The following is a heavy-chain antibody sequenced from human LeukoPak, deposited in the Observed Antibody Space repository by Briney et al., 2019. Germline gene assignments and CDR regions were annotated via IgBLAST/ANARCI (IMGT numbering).Heavy chain of an antibody. CDR1: GFTFSNYW. V-gene: IGHV3-7*01. CDR2: IKQDGSEK. CDR3: ARLRDSF. J-gene: IGHJ3*01. Sequence: GGSLRLSCAASGFTFSNYWMTWVRQAPGKGLEWVANIKQDGSEKYYVDSVKGRFTISRDNARNSLSLQLNSLRAEDTAVYYCARLRDSFWGQGTMVTVSS.